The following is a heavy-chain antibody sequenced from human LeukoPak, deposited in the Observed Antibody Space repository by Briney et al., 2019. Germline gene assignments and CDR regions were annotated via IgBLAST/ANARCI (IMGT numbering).Heavy chain of an antibody. J-gene: IGHJ4*02. CDR2: IKQDGSEK. D-gene: IGHD5-12*01. V-gene: IGHV3-7*01. CDR1: GFTFSSYW. Sequence: GGSLRLSCAASGFTFSSYWMSWVRQAPGKGLEWVANIKQDGSEKYYVDSAKGRFTISRDNAKNSLYLQMNSLRAEDTAVYYCARGPDSGYVSNFDYWGQGTLVTVSS. CDR3: ARGPDSGYVSNFDY.